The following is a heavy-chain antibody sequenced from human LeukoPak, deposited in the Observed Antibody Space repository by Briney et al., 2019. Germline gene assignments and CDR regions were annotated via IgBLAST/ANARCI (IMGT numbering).Heavy chain of an antibody. Sequence: GGSLRLSCAASGFTFNRYAMHWVRQAPGKGLEWLAVITYDGMTKDYADSVQGQFTISRDNSNSTLYLQMNSLRAEDTAVYYCAMAGYTEGPFDIDYWGRGTLVTVSS. J-gene: IGHJ4*02. V-gene: IGHV3-30*04. CDR1: GFTFNRYA. CDR3: AMAGYTEGPFDIDY. CDR2: ITYDGMTK. D-gene: IGHD5-18*01.